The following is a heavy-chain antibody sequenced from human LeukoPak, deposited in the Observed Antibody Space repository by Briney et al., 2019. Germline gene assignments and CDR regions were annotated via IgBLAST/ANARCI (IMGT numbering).Heavy chain of an antibody. V-gene: IGHV4-34*01. CDR2: INHSGST. Sequence: SEALSLTCAVYGGSLSGYYWSWIRQPPGKGLEWIGEINHSGSTNYNPSLKSRVTISVDTSKNQFSLKLSSVTAADTAVYYCARFSRFTGYNWFDPWGQGTLVTVSS. CDR1: GGSLSGYY. CDR3: ARFSRFTGYNWFDP. D-gene: IGHD3-3*01. J-gene: IGHJ5*02.